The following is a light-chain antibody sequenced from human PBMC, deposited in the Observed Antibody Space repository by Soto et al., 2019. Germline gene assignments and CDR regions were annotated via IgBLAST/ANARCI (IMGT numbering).Light chain of an antibody. CDR2: DVS. J-gene: IGLJ1*01. V-gene: IGLV2-14*01. CDR1: SSDVGGYNY. CDR3: SSYTSSSTLDV. Sequence: QSVLTQPASVSGSPGQSITISCTGTSSDVGGYNYVSWYQQHPGKAPKLMIYDVSTRPSGVSNRFSGSKSGNTASLTISGLQAEDEAEYYYSSYTSSSTLDVFGTGTKVTVL.